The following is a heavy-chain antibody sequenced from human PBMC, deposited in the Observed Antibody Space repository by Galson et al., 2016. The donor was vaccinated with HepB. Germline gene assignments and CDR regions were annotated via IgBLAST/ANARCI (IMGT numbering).Heavy chain of an antibody. J-gene: IGHJ4*02. CDR3: TRHRPGGAYDDFDY. CDR2: VRRKAKSSAT. V-gene: IGHV3-73*01. D-gene: IGHD4-23*01. Sequence: SLRLSCAASGFTFSDSDMYWVRQASGKGPEWVGRVRRKAKSSATAYAASVTGRFIISRDDSKHTVYLQMNSLKTEDTAVYNCTRHRPGGAYDDFDYWGQGTLVTVSS. CDR1: GFTFSDSD.